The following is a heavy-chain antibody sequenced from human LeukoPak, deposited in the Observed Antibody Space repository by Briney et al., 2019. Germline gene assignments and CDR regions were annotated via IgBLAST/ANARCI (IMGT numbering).Heavy chain of an antibody. CDR3: ARLKRDGWYESLLGARFDY. Sequence: SETLSLTCAVYGGSFSGYYWSWIRQPPGKGLEWIGEINHSGSTNYNPSLKSRVTISVDTSKNQFSLKLSSVTAADTAVYYCARLKRDGWYESLLGARFDYWGQGTLVTVSS. CDR1: GGSFSGYY. J-gene: IGHJ4*02. D-gene: IGHD6-19*01. CDR2: INHSGST. V-gene: IGHV4-34*01.